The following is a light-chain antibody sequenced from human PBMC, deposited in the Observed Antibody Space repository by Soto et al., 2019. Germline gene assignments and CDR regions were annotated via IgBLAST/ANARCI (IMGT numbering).Light chain of an antibody. CDR2: EVS. V-gene: IGLV2-8*01. J-gene: IGLJ2*01. Sequence: QSALTQPPSASGSPGQSVTISCTGSSSDVGDYNYVSWYQQPPGKAPKLMIYEVSKRPSGVPDRFSGSKSGNTASLTVSGLQTEDEADYYCSSYAGSKNHVIFGGGTKLTVL. CDR1: SSDVGDYNY. CDR3: SSYAGSKNHVI.